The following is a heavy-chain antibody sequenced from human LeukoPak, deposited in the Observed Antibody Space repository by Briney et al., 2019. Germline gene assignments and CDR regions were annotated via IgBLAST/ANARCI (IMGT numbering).Heavy chain of an antibody. CDR2: INPNSGGT. V-gene: IGHV1-2*02. J-gene: IGHJ6*03. CDR3: ARDSSYQLLFGAYYYYYYMDV. D-gene: IGHD2-2*01. Sequence: GASVKVSCKASGYTFTGYYMHWVRQAPGQGLEWMGWINPNSGGTNYAQKFQGRVTMTRDTSISTAYMELSRLRSDDTAVYYCARDSSYQLLFGAYYYYYYMDVWGKGTTVTVSS. CDR1: GYTFTGYY.